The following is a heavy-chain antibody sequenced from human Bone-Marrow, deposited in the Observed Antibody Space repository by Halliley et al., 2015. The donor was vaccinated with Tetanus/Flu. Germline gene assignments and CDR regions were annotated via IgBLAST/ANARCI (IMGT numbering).Heavy chain of an antibody. D-gene: IGHD1-26*01. Sequence: VINPRDGHTIYAQKFQGRVTMTRDTSTSTVYMDLSSLRSDDTAVYYCAKDSESSGSIGYFDSWGQGTVVS. CDR3: AKDSESSGSIGYFDS. CDR2: INPRDGHT. V-gene: IGHV1-46*01. J-gene: IGHJ4*02.